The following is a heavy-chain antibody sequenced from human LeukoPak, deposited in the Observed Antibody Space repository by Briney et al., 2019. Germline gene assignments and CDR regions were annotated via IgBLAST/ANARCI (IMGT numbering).Heavy chain of an antibody. CDR2: ISYDGSNK. CDR1: GFTFSSYG. J-gene: IGHJ2*01. Sequence: GGSLTLSCAASGFTFSSYGMHWVRQAPGKGLEWVAVISYDGSNKYYADSVKSRFTISRDNSKNTLYLQMNSLRADDAAVYYCAKDSDGSSWDWYFDLWGRGTLVTVSS. V-gene: IGHV3-30*18. D-gene: IGHD6-13*01. CDR3: AKDSDGSSWDWYFDL.